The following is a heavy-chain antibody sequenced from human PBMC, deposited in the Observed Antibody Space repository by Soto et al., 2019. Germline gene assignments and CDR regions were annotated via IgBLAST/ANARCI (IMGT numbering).Heavy chain of an antibody. Sequence: QVQLHESGPGLVKPSETLSLTCNVSGGSLTDHYWTWIRQPPGEGREWIGCVFSRGGTYYAPSLKSRVTLSLDTSKNHFSLRLTSMTTADTAVYYCARMRPTGWHDYYFFGMDLWGQGTTVTVSS. D-gene: IGHD6-19*01. J-gene: IGHJ6*02. V-gene: IGHV4-59*11. CDR3: ARMRPTGWHDYYFFGMDL. CDR2: VFSRGGT. CDR1: GGSLTDHY.